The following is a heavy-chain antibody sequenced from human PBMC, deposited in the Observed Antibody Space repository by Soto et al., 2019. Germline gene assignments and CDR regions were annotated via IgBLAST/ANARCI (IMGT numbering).Heavy chain of an antibody. V-gene: IGHV3-49*04. D-gene: IGHD3-3*01. CDR1: GFTFGDYA. J-gene: IGHJ6*02. Sequence: PGGSLRLSCTASGFTFGDYALSWVRQAPVKGLEWVRLIRSKAYSGTTEYAASVKGRFTMSRDDSKSIAYLQMNSLKTEDTAVYYCTRDSAYYDFWSGYYPPSGMDVWGQGTTVTVSS. CDR3: TRDSAYYDFWSGYYPPSGMDV. CDR2: IRSKAYSGTT.